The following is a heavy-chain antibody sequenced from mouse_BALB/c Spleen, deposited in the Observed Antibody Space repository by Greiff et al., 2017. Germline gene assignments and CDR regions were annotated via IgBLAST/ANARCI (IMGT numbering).Heavy chain of an antibody. Sequence: EVKLVESGGGLVQPGGSLRLSCATSGFTFTDYYMSWVRQPPGKALEWLGFIRNKANGYTTEYSASVKGRFTISRDNSQSILYLQMNTLRAEDSATYYCARDKSYGYWFAYWGQGTLVTVSA. D-gene: IGHD1-2*01. CDR2: IRNKANGYTT. V-gene: IGHV7-3*02. J-gene: IGHJ3*01. CDR1: GFTFTDYY. CDR3: ARDKSYGYWFAY.